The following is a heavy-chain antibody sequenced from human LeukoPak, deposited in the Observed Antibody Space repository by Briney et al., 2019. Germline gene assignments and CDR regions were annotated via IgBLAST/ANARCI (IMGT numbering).Heavy chain of an antibody. D-gene: IGHD3-10*01. V-gene: IGHV3-7*01. CDR2: INGDESEK. CDR3: SRGEGDDY. Sequence: PRESLTPARAASAFTFSCYWMSCDRQAAGKGLEWVANINGDESEKYYVDSVKARFTISRDNAKNSLYLQMNSLRVDDTAIYYCSRGEGDDYWGQGTLVTVSS. J-gene: IGHJ4*02. CDR1: AFTFSCYW.